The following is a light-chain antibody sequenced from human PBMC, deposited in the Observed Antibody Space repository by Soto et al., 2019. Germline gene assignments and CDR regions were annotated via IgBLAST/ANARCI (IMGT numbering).Light chain of an antibody. Sequence: DIQMTQSPSSLSASVGDRVTITCRASQSINSYLNWYQQKPGKAPKFLIYAASSLQSGVPSRFSGSGPGTDFTLTISSLQSEDCATYYCQQSYSSPWTFGQGTKVEI. V-gene: IGKV1-39*01. CDR1: QSINSY. CDR2: AAS. CDR3: QQSYSSPWT. J-gene: IGKJ1*01.